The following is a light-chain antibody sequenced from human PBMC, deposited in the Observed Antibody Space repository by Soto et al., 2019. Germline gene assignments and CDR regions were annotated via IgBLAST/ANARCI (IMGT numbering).Light chain of an antibody. CDR3: QHYGSSPPELT. Sequence: DIVLTQSPGPLSWSPGERATLSCRASQSVSSNYLTCYQQRPGQAPRLLIFGASYRAAGIPDRFSGSGSGADFILTIRRVEAEDFAVYYCQHYGSSPPELTFGPGTKVESK. J-gene: IGKJ3*01. V-gene: IGKV3-20*01. CDR2: GAS. CDR1: QSVSSNY.